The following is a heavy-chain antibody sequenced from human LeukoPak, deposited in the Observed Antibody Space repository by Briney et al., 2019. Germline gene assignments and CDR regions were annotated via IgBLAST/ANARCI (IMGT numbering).Heavy chain of an antibody. CDR2: IYYSGST. CDR1: GGSISSSNYY. V-gene: IGHV4-39*01. Sequence: SETLSLTCTVSGGSISSSNYYWGWIRQPPGKGLEWIGSIYYSGSTYYNPSLKSRVTISVDTSKNQFSLKLSSVTAADTAVYYCTGRVVVAARNWFDPWGQGTLVTVSS. CDR3: TGRVVVAARNWFDP. J-gene: IGHJ5*02. D-gene: IGHD2-15*01.